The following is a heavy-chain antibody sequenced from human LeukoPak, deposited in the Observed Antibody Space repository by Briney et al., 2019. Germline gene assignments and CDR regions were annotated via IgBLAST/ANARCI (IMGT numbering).Heavy chain of an antibody. D-gene: IGHD3-3*01. CDR1: GYTFTGYY. Sequence: AASVKVSCKASGYTFTGYYMHWVRQAPGQGLEWMGWINPNSGGTNYAQKFQGRVTMTRDTSISTAYMELSRLRSDDTAVYYCAMCLSGYYLGFDYWGQGTLVTVSS. V-gene: IGHV1-2*02. J-gene: IGHJ4*02. CDR2: INPNSGGT. CDR3: AMCLSGYYLGFDY.